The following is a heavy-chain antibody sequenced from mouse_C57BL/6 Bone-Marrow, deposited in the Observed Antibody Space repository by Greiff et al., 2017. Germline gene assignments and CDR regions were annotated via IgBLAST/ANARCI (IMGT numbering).Heavy chain of an antibody. Sequence: EVQLQQSGAELVRPGASVKLSCTASGFNINDDYMHWVKQRPEQGLEWIGWIDPENGDTEYASKFQGKATITADTSSNTAYLQLSSLTSEDTAVYYCTTAVRAPFAYWGQGTLVTVSA. J-gene: IGHJ3*01. CDR2: IDPENGDT. D-gene: IGHD3-3*01. V-gene: IGHV14-4*01. CDR1: GFNINDDY. CDR3: TTAVRAPFAY.